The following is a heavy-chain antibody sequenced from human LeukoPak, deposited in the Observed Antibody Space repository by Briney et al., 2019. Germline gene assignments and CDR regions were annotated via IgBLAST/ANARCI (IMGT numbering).Heavy chain of an antibody. CDR2: IYSGGIA. Sequence: SGGSLRLSCAASGFTVSSNYLSWVRQAPGKGLEWVSVIYSGGIAYYADSVKGRFTISRDNSRNTLYLQMNSLRAEDTAVYYCARGAEADDAFDIWGQGTMVTVSS. V-gene: IGHV3-66*01. D-gene: IGHD6-19*01. J-gene: IGHJ3*02. CDR3: ARGAEADDAFDI. CDR1: GFTVSSNY.